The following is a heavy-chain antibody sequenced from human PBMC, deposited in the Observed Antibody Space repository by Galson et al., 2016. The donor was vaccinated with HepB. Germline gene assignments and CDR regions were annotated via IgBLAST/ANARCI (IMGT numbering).Heavy chain of an antibody. CDR1: GFTFSDYA. Sequence: SLRLSCAASGFTFSDYAMHWVRQAPGKGLEWVAGTSYDGSNKYYAVSVEGRFHISRDNSKSTLYLQMNSLRSEDTGMYYCARENGLMVYAFDNWGQGTLVTVSS. CDR2: TSYDGSNK. D-gene: IGHD2-8*01. V-gene: IGHV3-30*04. J-gene: IGHJ4*02. CDR3: ARENGLMVYAFDN.